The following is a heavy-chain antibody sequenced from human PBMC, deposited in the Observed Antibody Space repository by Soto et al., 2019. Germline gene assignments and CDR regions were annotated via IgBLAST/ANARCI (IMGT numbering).Heavy chain of an antibody. CDR2: IYYSGSP. V-gene: IGHV4-30-4*01. CDR3: AREVPGDYFDN. Sequence: QVQLQESGSGLVKPSQTLSLTCSVSGGSISSGDHYWSWIRQSPGKGLEWIGYIYYSGSPYYNPSLKSRLTISVDTSKNQFSLKLRSVTAADTAVYYCAREVPGDYFDNWGQGTLVTVSS. J-gene: IGHJ4*02. CDR1: GGSISSGDHY. D-gene: IGHD3-10*01.